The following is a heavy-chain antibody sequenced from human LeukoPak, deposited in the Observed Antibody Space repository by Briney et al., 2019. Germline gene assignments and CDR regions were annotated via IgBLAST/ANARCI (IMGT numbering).Heavy chain of an antibody. V-gene: IGHV3-11*01. Sequence: GGSLRLSCAASGFTFSDYYMSWIRQAPGKGLEWVSYISSSGSTIYYADSVKGRFTISRGNAKNSLYLQMNNLRAEDTAVYYCAREGVGTVAAFLSPFDYWGQGTLVTVSS. CDR1: GFTFSDYY. CDR2: ISSSGSTI. D-gene: IGHD6-19*01. CDR3: AREGVGTVAAFLSPFDY. J-gene: IGHJ4*02.